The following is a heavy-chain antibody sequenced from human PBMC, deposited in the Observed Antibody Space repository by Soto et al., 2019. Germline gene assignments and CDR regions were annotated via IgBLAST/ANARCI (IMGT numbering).Heavy chain of an antibody. Sequence: QVQLQQWGAGLLKPSETLSLTCAVYGGSFSGYYWSWIRQPPGKGLEWIGEINHSGSTNDNPSLKSRDTQAVDPSKNQVSLKVSSVTAADTAVYYCARAPLGYCSSTSCPPRTCFDYWGQGTLVTVSS. CDR2: INHSGST. CDR3: ARAPLGYCSSTSCPPRTCFDY. CDR1: GGSFSGYY. V-gene: IGHV4-34*01. J-gene: IGHJ4*02. D-gene: IGHD2-2*01.